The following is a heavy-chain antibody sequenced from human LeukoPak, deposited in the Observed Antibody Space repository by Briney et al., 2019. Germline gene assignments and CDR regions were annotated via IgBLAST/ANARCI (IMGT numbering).Heavy chain of an antibody. D-gene: IGHD3-10*01. Sequence: GASVKVSCKASGYTFTSYGISWVRQAPGQGLEWMGWISAYNGNTNYAQKLQGRVTMTTDTSTSTAYMELRSLRSDDTAVYYCAREMVVYYYGSGNYYYGMDVWGQGTTVTVFS. CDR3: AREMVVYYYGSGNYYYGMDV. CDR2: ISAYNGNT. J-gene: IGHJ6*02. V-gene: IGHV1-18*01. CDR1: GYTFTSYG.